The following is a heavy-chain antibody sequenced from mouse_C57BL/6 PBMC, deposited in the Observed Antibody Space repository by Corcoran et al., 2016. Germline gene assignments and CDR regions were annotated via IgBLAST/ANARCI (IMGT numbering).Heavy chain of an antibody. CDR1: GFSLSTSGMG. J-gene: IGHJ2*01. Sequence: QVTLKESGPGILQSSQTLSLTCSFSGFSLSTSGMGVSWIRQPSGKGLEWLAHIYWDDDKRYNPSLKSRLTISKDTSRNQVFLKITSVDTADTATYYCARGGDYYGSSYYFDYWGQGTTLTVSS. CDR3: ARGGDYYGSSYYFDY. CDR2: IYWDDDK. V-gene: IGHV8-12*01. D-gene: IGHD1-1*01.